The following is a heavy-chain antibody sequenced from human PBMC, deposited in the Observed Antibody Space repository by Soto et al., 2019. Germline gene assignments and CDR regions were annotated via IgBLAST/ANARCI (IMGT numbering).Heavy chain of an antibody. D-gene: IGHD5-12*01. CDR2: ISYDGSNK. V-gene: IGHV3-30*18. CDR3: AKGGGYSGYDRSDFFDY. J-gene: IGHJ4*02. Sequence: RRLSCAASGFTFSSYGMHWVRQAPGKGLEWVAVISYDGSNKYYADSVKGRFTISRDNSKNTLYLQMNSLRAEDTAVYYCAKGGGYSGYDRSDFFDYWGQGTLVTVSS. CDR1: GFTFSSYG.